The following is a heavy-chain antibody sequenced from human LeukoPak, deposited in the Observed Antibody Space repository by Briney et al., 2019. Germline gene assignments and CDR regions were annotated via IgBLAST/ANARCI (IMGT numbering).Heavy chain of an antibody. CDR3: ARGRAVAGIPFDF. CDR1: GDSVSSNTAT. Sequence: SQTLSLTCAIFGDSVSSNTATWNWIRQSPSRGLEWLGRTYYRSKWYNDYAISLQSRMTFNPDTSKNQFSLQLNSLTPEDTAVYFCARGRAVAGIPFDFWGQGILVTVSS. J-gene: IGHJ4*02. CDR2: TYYRSKWYN. D-gene: IGHD6-19*01. V-gene: IGHV6-1*01.